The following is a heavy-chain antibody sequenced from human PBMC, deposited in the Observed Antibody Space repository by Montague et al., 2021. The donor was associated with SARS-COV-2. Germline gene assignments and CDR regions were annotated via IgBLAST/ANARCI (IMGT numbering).Heavy chain of an antibody. J-gene: IGHJ5*02. D-gene: IGHD1-26*01. CDR3: PSQSGSYYNYLDP. CDR2: NYNSGTN. Sequence: TLSLTCTVSGGSISSGGYCWNWIRQYPGKGLEWIGYNYNSGTNSYSPSLRSRATISIDTSKNLFSLKLTTVTAAATAIYFCPSQSGSYYNYLDPWGQGTLVTVSS. CDR1: GGSISSGGYC. V-gene: IGHV4-31*03.